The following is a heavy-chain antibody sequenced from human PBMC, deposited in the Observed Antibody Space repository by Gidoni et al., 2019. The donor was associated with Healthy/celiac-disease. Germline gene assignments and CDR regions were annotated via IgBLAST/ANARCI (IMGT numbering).Heavy chain of an antibody. Sequence: QVQLQESGPGLVKPSETLSLTCTVSGGSISSYYWSWIRQPPGKGLEWIGYIYYSGSTNYNPSLKSRVTISVDTSKNQFSLKLSSVTAADTAVYYCARQGGYDYGDWYFDLWGRGTLVTVSS. CDR3: ARQGGYDYGDWYFDL. V-gene: IGHV4-59*08. CDR1: GGSISSYY. CDR2: IYYSGST. D-gene: IGHD5-12*01. J-gene: IGHJ2*01.